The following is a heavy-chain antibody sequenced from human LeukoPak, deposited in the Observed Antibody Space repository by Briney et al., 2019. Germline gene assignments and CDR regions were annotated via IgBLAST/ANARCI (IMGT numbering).Heavy chain of an antibody. CDR3: TRGVDY. CDR2: IYRGSDAK. D-gene: IGHD3-16*01. CDR1: GFTFSSSV. J-gene: IGHJ4*02. V-gene: IGHV3-48*01. Sequence: GGSLRLSCAASGFTFSSSVMNWFRQAPGKGLEWVSYIYRGSDAKYNADSVKGRFTISRDNARNSLYLQMNSLRADDTAVYYCTRGVDYWGQGTLVTVSS.